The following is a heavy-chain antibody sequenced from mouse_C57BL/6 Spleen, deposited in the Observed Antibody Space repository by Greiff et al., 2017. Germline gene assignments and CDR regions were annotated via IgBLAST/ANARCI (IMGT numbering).Heavy chain of an antibody. V-gene: IGHV1-82*01. D-gene: IGHD1-1*01. J-gene: IGHJ3*01. CDR1: GYAFSSSW. CDR2: IYPGDGDT. Sequence: VQLQQSGPELVKPGASVKISCKASGYAFSSSWMNWVKQRPGKGLEWIGRIYPGDGDTNYNGKFKGKATLTADKSSSTAYMQLSRLTSDDSAVSFCARGGYYGSEAWFAYWGQGTLVTVSA. CDR3: ARGGYYGSEAWFAY.